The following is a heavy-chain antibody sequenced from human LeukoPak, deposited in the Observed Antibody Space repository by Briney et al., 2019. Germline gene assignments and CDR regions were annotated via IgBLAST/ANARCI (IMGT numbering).Heavy chain of an antibody. Sequence: ASVNVSCKASGYTFTGYYMHWVRQAPGQGLEWMGWINPNSGGTNYAQKFQGRVTMTRDTSISTAYMELSRLRSDDTAVYYCAREVVVVTAIPQVAFDYWGQGTLVTVSS. J-gene: IGHJ4*02. CDR1: GYTFTGYY. CDR2: INPNSGGT. CDR3: AREVVVVTAIPQVAFDY. D-gene: IGHD2-21*02. V-gene: IGHV1-2*02.